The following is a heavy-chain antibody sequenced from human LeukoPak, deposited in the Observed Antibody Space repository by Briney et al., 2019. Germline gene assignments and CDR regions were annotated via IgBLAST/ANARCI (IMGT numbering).Heavy chain of an antibody. V-gene: IGHV4-61*01. Sequence: SETLSLTCTVSGGSVSSGTYYWSWIRQPPGKGLEWIGYIYYTGSTNYNPSLKSRLTISVDTSKNQFSLKLSSVTAADTTVYYCARRGGSGRSFDYWGQGTLVTVSS. J-gene: IGHJ4*02. D-gene: IGHD3-10*01. CDR2: IYYTGST. CDR1: GGSVSSGTYY. CDR3: ARRGGSGRSFDY.